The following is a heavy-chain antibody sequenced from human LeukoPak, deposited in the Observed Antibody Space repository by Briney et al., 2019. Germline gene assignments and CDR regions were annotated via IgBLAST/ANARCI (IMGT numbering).Heavy chain of an antibody. J-gene: IGHJ4*02. CDR1: GFTFSNYA. D-gene: IGHD3-10*01. CDR2: MLGSGATT. CDR3: AKRGDYFSSGSYYPFDY. V-gene: IGHV3-23*01. Sequence: GGSLRLSCAASGFTFSNYAMSWVRQAPGKGLEWVSNMLGSGATTYYADSMRGRFTISRDNSKNTLYLQMNSLRAEDTAVYYCAKRGDYFSSGSYYPFDYWGQGTLVTVSS.